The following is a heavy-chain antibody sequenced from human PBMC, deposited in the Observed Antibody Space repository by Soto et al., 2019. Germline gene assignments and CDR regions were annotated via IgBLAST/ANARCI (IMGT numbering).Heavy chain of an antibody. CDR1: GGSISSYY. Sequence: PSETLSLTCTVSGGSISSYYWSWIRQPPGKGLEWIGYIYYGGSTNYNPSLKSRVTISVDTSKNQFSLKLSSVTAADTAVYYCARAPPLNGYYYDSSGYYFDYWGQGTLVTVSS. J-gene: IGHJ4*02. CDR2: IYYGGST. CDR3: ARAPPLNGYYYDSSGYYFDY. D-gene: IGHD3-22*01. V-gene: IGHV4-59*01.